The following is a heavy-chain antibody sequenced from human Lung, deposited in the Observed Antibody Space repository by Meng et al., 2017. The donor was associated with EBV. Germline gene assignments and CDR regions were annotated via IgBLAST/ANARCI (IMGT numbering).Heavy chain of an antibody. CDR1: GGSFSGYH. Sequence: VEIQPWGEGLFKPSETLSLACAVYGGSFSGYHWSWIGQPPGKGLEWIGEINYSGITNYNPSLKSRVTISVDTSKNQFSLKLSSVTAADTAVYYCARDRGCSGGSCHLSIDYWGQGTLVTVSS. CDR3: ARDRGCSGGSCHLSIDY. V-gene: IGHV4-34*01. D-gene: IGHD2-15*01. CDR2: INYSGIT. J-gene: IGHJ4*02.